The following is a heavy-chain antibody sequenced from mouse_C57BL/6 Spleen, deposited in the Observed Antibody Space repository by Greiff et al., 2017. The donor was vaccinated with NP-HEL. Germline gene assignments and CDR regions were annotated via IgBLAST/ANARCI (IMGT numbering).Heavy chain of an antibody. CDR1: GFTFSNYW. D-gene: IGHD2-3*01. CDR3: TGCLLLYAMDY. J-gene: IGHJ4*01. Sequence: EVKLQESGGGLVQPGGSMKLSCVASGFTFSNYWMNWVRQSPEKGLEWVAQIRLKSDNYATHYAESVKGRFTISRDDSKSSVYLQMNNLSAEDTGIYYCTGCLLLYAMDYWGQGTSVTVSS. CDR2: IRLKSDNYAT. V-gene: IGHV6-3*01.